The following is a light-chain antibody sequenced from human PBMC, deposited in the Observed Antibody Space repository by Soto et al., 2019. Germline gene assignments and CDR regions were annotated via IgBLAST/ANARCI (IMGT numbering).Light chain of an antibody. Sequence: AIQITQSPSSLSACMGDRVTITCRASQGIRNDLGWYQQKPGNAPKLLIYGAFNLQTGVPSRFSGSGFGADFTLTISCLQPEDFATYYCLQYHNFPWTFGQGTKVDIK. CDR2: GAF. CDR1: QGIRND. J-gene: IGKJ1*01. V-gene: IGKV1-6*01. CDR3: LQYHNFPWT.